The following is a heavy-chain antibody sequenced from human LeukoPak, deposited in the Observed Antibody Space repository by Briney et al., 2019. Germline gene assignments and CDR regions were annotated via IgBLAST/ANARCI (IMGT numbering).Heavy chain of an antibody. D-gene: IGHD2-2*01. J-gene: IGHJ6*03. Sequence: GGSLRLSCAASGFTFSSYTMNWVRQAPGKGLEWVSSISSSRSYIYYADSVKGRFTISRDNAKNSLYLQMNSLRAEDTAVYYCARRTPYMDVWGKGTTVTISS. CDR3: ARRTPYMDV. CDR1: GFTFSSYT. CDR2: ISSSRSYI. V-gene: IGHV3-21*01.